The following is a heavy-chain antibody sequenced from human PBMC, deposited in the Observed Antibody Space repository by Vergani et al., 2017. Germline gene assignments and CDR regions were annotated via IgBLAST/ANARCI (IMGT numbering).Heavy chain of an antibody. D-gene: IGHD6-13*01. J-gene: IGHJ5*02. Sequence: QVQLQESGPRLVKPLQTLSLTCTVSGGSISSGDYYCNWIRQAPGKGLEWIGSLSTTGGATHASHNPSLRSRVSISVDTSKSQFSLRLTSVTAADSAIYYCAGDTHSWQRADRWGQGLLVSVSS. CDR2: LSTTGGA. CDR3: AGDTHSWQRADR. V-gene: IGHV4-30-4*08. CDR1: GGSISSGDYY.